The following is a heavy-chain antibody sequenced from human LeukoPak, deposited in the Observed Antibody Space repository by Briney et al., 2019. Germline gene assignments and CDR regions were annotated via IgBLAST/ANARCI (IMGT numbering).Heavy chain of an antibody. Sequence: NPGECLRLSCAASGFTFSSYSMNWGRQAPGKGLEWVSSISSSSSYIYYADSVKGRFTISRDNAKNSLYLQMNSLRAEDTAVYYCARDLEDYLDYWGQGTLVTVSS. V-gene: IGHV3-21*01. CDR1: GFTFSSYS. CDR2: ISSSSSYI. D-gene: IGHD5-24*01. J-gene: IGHJ4*02. CDR3: ARDLEDYLDY.